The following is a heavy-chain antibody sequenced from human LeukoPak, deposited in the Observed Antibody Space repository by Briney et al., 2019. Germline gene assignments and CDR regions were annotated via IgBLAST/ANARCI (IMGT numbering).Heavy chain of an antibody. V-gene: IGHV1-18*01. D-gene: IGHD6-19*01. CDR1: GYTFTSYG. Sequence: ASVKVSSKASGYTFTSYGISWVRQAPGQGLEWMGWISAYNGNTNYAQKLQGRVTMTTDTSTSTAYMELRSLRSDDTAVYYCARDSEMIAVALGINVWGQGTTVTVSS. CDR3: ARDSEMIAVALGINV. J-gene: IGHJ6*02. CDR2: ISAYNGNT.